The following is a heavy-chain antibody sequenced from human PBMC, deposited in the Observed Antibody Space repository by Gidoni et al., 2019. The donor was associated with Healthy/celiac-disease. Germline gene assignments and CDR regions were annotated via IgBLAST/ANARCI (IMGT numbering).Heavy chain of an antibody. CDR2: IIPIRGIA. J-gene: IGHJ2*01. V-gene: IGHV1-69*04. Sequence: QVQLVQSGAEVMKPGSSVKVSCKSLGGTFSSYAISLVRQAPGQGLECMGRIIPIRGIANYAQKVQGKVTITTDKSTSTAYMELSSLRSEDTAVYYCARVPVGATMIGYFDLWGRGTLVTVSS. CDR3: ARVPVGATMIGYFDL. CDR1: GGTFSSYA. D-gene: IGHD1-26*01.